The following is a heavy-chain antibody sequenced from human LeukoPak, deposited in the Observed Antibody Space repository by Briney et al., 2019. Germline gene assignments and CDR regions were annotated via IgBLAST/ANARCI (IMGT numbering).Heavy chain of an antibody. CDR2: INTNTGNP. V-gene: IGHV7-4-1*02. CDR3: ARDSTTTLDGSVSYWAPNF. J-gene: IGHJ4*02. Sequence: ASVKVSCKASGYTFTNYAMNWVRQAPGQGLEWMGWINTNTGNPTYAQGFTGWFVFSLDTSVSTAYLQISSLKAEDTAVYYCARDSTTTLDGSVSYWAPNFWGQGTLVTVSS. CDR1: GYTFTNYA. D-gene: IGHD3-10*01.